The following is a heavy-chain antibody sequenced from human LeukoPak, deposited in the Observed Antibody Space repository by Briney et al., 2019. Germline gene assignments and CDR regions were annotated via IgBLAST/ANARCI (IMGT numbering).Heavy chain of an antibody. CDR3: AKVSSYDFWSGYGD. CDR2: ISSSSSYI. CDR1: GFTFSSYS. D-gene: IGHD3-3*01. V-gene: IGHV3-21*04. J-gene: IGHJ4*02. Sequence: TAGGSLGLSCAASGFTFSSYSMNWVRQAPWKGLEWVSSISSSSSYIYYADSVKGRFTISRDNSKNTLYLQMNSLRAEDTAVYYCAKVSSYDFWSGYGDWGQGTLVTVSS.